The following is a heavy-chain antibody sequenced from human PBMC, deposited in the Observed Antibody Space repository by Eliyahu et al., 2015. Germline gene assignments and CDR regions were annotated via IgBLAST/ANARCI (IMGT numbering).Heavy chain of an antibody. V-gene: IGHV1-69*01. D-gene: IGHD1-20*01. Sequence: QVQLVQSGAEVKKPGSSVKVSCKASGGTFSSYAXSWVRQAPGQGLEWMGGIIPIFGTANYAQKFQGXVTITADESXSTAXMXLSSLRSEDTAVYYCAXDHKGITGAFRVSYYYYGMDVWGQGTTVTVSS. CDR2: IIPIFGTA. J-gene: IGHJ6*02. CDR3: AXDHKGITGAFRVSYYYYGMDV. CDR1: GGTFSSYA.